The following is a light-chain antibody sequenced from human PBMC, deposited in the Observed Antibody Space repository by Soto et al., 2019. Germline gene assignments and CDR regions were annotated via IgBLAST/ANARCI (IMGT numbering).Light chain of an antibody. CDR2: GAS. CDR1: QSVSSD. CDR3: QHYNNWPHT. V-gene: IGKV3-15*01. J-gene: IGKJ2*01. Sequence: EIVMTQSPATLSVSPGERATLSCRASQSVSSDLAWYLQKPGQARSLLVYGASTRATGMPARFSGSGSGTEFTLTISSLQSEDFAVYYCQHYNNWPHTFGQGPKLEIK.